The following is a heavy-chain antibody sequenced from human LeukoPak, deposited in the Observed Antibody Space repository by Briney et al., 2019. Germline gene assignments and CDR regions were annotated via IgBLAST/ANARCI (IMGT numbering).Heavy chain of an antibody. CDR3: ARCGYSYGYWYYYYMDV. CDR1: GGTFSSHA. J-gene: IGHJ6*03. D-gene: IGHD5-18*01. V-gene: IGHV1-69*05. CDR2: IIPIFGTA. Sequence: SVKVSCKASGGTFSSHAISRVRQAPGQGLEWMGGIIPIFGTANYAQKFQGRVTITTDESTSTAYMELSSLRSEDTAVYYCARCGYSYGYWYYYYMDVWGKGTTVTVSS.